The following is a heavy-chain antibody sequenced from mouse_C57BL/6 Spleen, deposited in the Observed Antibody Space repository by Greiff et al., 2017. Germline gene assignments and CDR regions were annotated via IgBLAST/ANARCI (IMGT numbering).Heavy chain of an antibody. CDR2: ILPSIGRT. D-gene: IGHD1-1*01. Sequence: VQLQQCGSELRSPGSSVKLSCKDFDSEVFPIAYMSWVRQKPGHGFEWIGGILPSIGRTIYGEKFEDKATLDADTLSNTAYLELNSLTSEDTAIYSCARGYYGGYWYFDVWGTGTTVTVSS. V-gene: IGHV15-2*01. CDR1: DSEVFPIAY. CDR3: ARGYYGGYWYFDV. J-gene: IGHJ1*03.